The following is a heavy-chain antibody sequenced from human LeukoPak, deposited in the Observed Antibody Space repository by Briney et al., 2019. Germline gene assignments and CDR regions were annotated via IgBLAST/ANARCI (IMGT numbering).Heavy chain of an antibody. Sequence: ASVKVSFKASGYTFTGYYRHWVRQAPGQGLEWMGWINPNSGDTHFAQKFQGRVTMTRDTSISTAYMELSRLTSGDTAVYYCARGAAAGSNWFDPWGQGTLVTVSP. J-gene: IGHJ5*02. V-gene: IGHV1-2*02. CDR1: GYTFTGYY. CDR2: INPNSGDT. D-gene: IGHD6-13*01. CDR3: ARGAAAGSNWFDP.